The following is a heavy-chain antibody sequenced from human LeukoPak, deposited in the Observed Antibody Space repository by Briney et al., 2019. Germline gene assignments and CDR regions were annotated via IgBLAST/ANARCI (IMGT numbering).Heavy chain of an antibody. CDR2: TRNKANSYTT. Sequence: GGSLRLSCAASGFTFSDHYMDWVRQAPGKGLEWVGRTRNKANSYTTEYAASVKGRFTISRDDSKNSLYLQMNSLKTEDTAVYYCARVGRWELPVDYWGQGTLVTVSS. V-gene: IGHV3-72*01. CDR1: GFTFSDHY. D-gene: IGHD1-26*01. CDR3: ARVGRWELPVDY. J-gene: IGHJ4*02.